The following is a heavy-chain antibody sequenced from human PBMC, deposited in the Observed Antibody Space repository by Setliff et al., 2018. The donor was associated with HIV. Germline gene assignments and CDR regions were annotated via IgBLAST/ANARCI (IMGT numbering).Heavy chain of an antibody. D-gene: IGHD3-22*01. J-gene: IGHJ4*02. CDR1: GYTVTDYY. Sequence: ASVKVSCKASGYTVTDYYMHWVRRAPGHGLEWMGIINPSFGSTSYAQKFQGRVTITTDESTSTAYLELSSLRSEDTAMYYCARAGDSRAYYSLDSWGQGTLVTVSS. CDR3: ARAGDSRAYYSLDS. V-gene: IGHV1-46*01. CDR2: INPSFGST.